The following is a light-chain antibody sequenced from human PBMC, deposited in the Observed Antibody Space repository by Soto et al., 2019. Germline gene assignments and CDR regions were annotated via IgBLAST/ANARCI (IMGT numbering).Light chain of an antibody. CDR3: QHFVNSLTWT. CDR2: DTS. Sequence: EVELTQSPGTLSLSPGERATLSCRASQSVSSSHLAWYQQKRGQAPRLLIYDTSTRATGIPDRFSGSGSGTDFTLTISRLEPEDFAVYYCQHFVNSLTWTFGQGTKVDIK. V-gene: IGKV3-20*01. J-gene: IGKJ1*01. CDR1: QSVSSSH.